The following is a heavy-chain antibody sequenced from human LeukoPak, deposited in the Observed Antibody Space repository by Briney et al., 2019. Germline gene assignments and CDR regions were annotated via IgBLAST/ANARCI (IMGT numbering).Heavy chain of an antibody. J-gene: IGHJ4*02. CDR1: GFTFSSYE. V-gene: IGHV3-48*03. CDR3: ARDSALRRYFDWSHYFDY. CDR2: ISSSGSTI. Sequence: GGSLRLSCAASGFTFSSYEMNWVRQAPGKGLEWVSYISSSGSTIYYADSVKGRFTISRDNAKNSLYLQMNSLRAEDTAVYYCARDSALRRYFDWSHYFDYWGQGTLVTVSS. D-gene: IGHD3-9*01.